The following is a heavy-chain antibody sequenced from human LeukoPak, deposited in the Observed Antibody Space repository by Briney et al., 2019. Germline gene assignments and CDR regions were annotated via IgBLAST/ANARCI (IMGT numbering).Heavy chain of an antibody. V-gene: IGHV4-39*01. CDR3: ARLSVQEYYYDSSEGYAFDI. CDR2: IYYSGST. J-gene: IGHJ3*02. Sequence: SEPLSLTCTVSGGSISSSSYYWGWIRQPPGKGLEWIGSIYYSGSTNYNPSLKSRVTISVDTSKNQFSLKLSSVTAADTAVYYCARLSVQEYYYDSSEGYAFDIWGQGTMVTVSS. CDR1: GGSISSSSYY. D-gene: IGHD3-22*01.